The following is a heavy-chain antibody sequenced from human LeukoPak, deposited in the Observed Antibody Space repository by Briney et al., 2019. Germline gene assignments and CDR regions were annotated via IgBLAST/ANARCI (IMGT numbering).Heavy chain of an antibody. V-gene: IGHV1-46*01. D-gene: IGHD1-26*01. CDR2: INPSGGST. CDR1: GYAFTSYY. CDR3: ARERLHAVGDY. J-gene: IGHJ4*02. Sequence: ASVKVSCKASGYAFTSYYMHWVRQAPGQGLEWMGIINPSGGSTSYAQKFQGRVTMTRDTSISTAYMELSRLRSDDTAVYYCARERLHAVGDYWGQGTLVTVS.